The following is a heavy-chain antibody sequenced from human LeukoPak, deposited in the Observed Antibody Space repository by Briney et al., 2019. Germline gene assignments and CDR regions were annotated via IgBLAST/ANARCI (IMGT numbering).Heavy chain of an antibody. CDR1: GYSISSGYY. V-gene: IGHV4-38-2*02. CDR3: ASPQYSSGWYLS. Sequence: SETLSLTCTVSGYSISSGYYRGWIRQPPGKGLEWIGSIYHSGSTYYNPSLKSRVTISVDTSKNQFSLKLSSVTAADTAVYYCASPQYSSGWYLSWGQGTLVTVSS. D-gene: IGHD6-19*01. J-gene: IGHJ4*02. CDR2: IYHSGST.